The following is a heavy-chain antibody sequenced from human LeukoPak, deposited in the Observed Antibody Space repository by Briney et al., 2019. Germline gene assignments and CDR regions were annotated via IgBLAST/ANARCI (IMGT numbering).Heavy chain of an antibody. Sequence: SETLSLTRTVSGGSISSYYWSWIRQPPGKGLEWIGYIYYSGSTNYNPSLKSRVTISVDTSKNQFSLKLSSVTAADTAVYYCARDWRDVVVPAARTHDALDIWGQGTMVTVSS. V-gene: IGHV4-59*01. J-gene: IGHJ3*02. D-gene: IGHD2-2*01. CDR1: GGSISSYY. CDR3: ARDWRDVVVPAARTHDALDI. CDR2: IYYSGST.